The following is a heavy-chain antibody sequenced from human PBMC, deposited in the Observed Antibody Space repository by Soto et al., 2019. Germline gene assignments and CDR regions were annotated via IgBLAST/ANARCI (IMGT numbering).Heavy chain of an antibody. CDR3: ASLSMVRGVIIDY. CDR1: GFTFSSCA. D-gene: IGHD3-10*01. CDR2: IIGSGGST. V-gene: IGHV3-23*01. J-gene: IGHJ4*02. Sequence: GGSLRLSCAASGFTFSSCAMGWVRQAPGKGLEWVSDIIGSGGSTYYADSVKGRFTISRDNSKNTLYLQMNSLRAEDTAVYYCASLSMVRGVIIDYWGQGTLVTVSS.